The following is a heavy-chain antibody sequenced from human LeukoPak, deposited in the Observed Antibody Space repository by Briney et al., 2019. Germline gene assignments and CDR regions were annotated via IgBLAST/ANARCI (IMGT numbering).Heavy chain of an antibody. CDR1: GFTLSNYA. CDR3: AKGHGPYSSADTFDF. J-gene: IGHJ3*01. Sequence: GGSLRLSCAASGFTLSNYAIHWVRHAPGKGLEWVAVLSYDGRNKYYADSVKGRFTISSDSSKNTLYLQMNSLRAEDTAVYYCAKGHGPYSSADTFDFWGQGTVVTVSS. CDR2: LSYDGRNK. D-gene: IGHD6-25*01. V-gene: IGHV3-30*18.